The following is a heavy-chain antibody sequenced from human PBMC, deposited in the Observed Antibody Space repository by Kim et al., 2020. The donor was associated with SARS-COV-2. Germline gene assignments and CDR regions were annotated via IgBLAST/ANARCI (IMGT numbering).Heavy chain of an antibody. V-gene: IGHV1-8*01. CDR1: GYTFTSYD. CDR3: ARLSWWGITNWFDP. D-gene: IGHD2-15*01. CDR2: MNPNSGNT. Sequence: ASVKVSCKASGYTFTSYDINWVRQATGQGLEWMGWMNPNSGNTGYAQKFQGRVTMTRNTSISTAYMELSSLRSEDTAVYYCARLSWWGITNWFDPWGQGTLVTVSS. J-gene: IGHJ5*02.